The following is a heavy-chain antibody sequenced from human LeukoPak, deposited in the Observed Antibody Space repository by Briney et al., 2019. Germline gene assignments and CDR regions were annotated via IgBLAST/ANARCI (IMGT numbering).Heavy chain of an antibody. CDR1: EFTFSSYG. CDR3: ARDNSVRDEAWWFNP. CDR2: ISGSGGST. Sequence: GGSLRLSCAASEFTFSSYGMSWVRQAPGKGLEWVSVISGSGGSTYNADSVKGRFTISRDNSKNTLYLQMNSLRAEDTAVYYCARDNSVRDEAWWFNPWGQGTLVTVSS. D-gene: IGHD5-24*01. J-gene: IGHJ5*02. V-gene: IGHV3-23*01.